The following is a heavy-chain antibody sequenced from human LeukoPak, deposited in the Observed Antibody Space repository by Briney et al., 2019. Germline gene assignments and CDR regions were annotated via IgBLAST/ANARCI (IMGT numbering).Heavy chain of an antibody. D-gene: IGHD4-17*01. CDR2: ISGSGGST. CDR3: AKSSTVVTPLDFDY. Sequence: GGSLRLSCAASGFTFSSYSMNWVRQAPGKGLEWVSAISGSGGSTYYADSVKGRFTISRDNSKNTLYLQMNSLRAEDTAVYYCAKSSTVVTPLDFDYWGQGTLVTVSS. V-gene: IGHV3-23*01. CDR1: GFTFSSYS. J-gene: IGHJ4*02.